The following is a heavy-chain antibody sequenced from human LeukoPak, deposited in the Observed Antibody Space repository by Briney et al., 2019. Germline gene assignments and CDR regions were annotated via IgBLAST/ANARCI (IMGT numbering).Heavy chain of an antibody. Sequence: GGSLRLSCAASGFTFSSYAMSWVRQAPGKGLEWVSAISGSGGSTYYADSVKGRFTISRDNSKNTLYLQMNSLRAEDTAVYYCAKDRKAYCGGDCSPPFDYWGQGTLVTVSS. D-gene: IGHD2-21*02. CDR1: GFTFSSYA. J-gene: IGHJ4*02. V-gene: IGHV3-23*01. CDR2: ISGSGGST. CDR3: AKDRKAYCGGDCSPPFDY.